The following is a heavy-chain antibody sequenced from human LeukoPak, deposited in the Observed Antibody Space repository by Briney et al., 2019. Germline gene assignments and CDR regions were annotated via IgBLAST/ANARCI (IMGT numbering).Heavy chain of an antibody. Sequence: GGSLRLSCAASGFIFDDYGMSWVRQVPGKGLEWVSGINWNGGSTAYADSVKGRFTMPRDNAKNSPYLQMNSLRAEDTALYYCTKEAGSGWYTGSVYWGQGTLVTVHS. CDR1: GFIFDDYG. CDR2: INWNGGST. CDR3: TKEAGSGWYTGSVY. J-gene: IGHJ4*02. V-gene: IGHV3-20*04. D-gene: IGHD6-19*01.